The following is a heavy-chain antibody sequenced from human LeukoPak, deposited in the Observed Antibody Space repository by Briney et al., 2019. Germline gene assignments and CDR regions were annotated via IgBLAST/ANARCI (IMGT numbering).Heavy chain of an antibody. CDR2: IYPGDPDT. V-gene: IGHV5-51*01. Sequence: ASVKVSRKGSGYSFTSYWIGWVRQMPGKGLEWMRIIYPGDPDTRYSPSFQGQVTISADKSISTAYLQWSSLKASDTAMYYCARFYDSSGSPEDYWGQGTLVTVSS. CDR3: ARFYDSSGSPEDY. CDR1: GYSFTSYW. J-gene: IGHJ4*02. D-gene: IGHD3-22*01.